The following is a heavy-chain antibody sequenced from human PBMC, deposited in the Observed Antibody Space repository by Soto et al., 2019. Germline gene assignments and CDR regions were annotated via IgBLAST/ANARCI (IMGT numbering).Heavy chain of an antibody. CDR2: ISAYNGNT. D-gene: IGHD6-19*01. J-gene: IGHJ5*02. CDR1: GYAFTSYG. Sequence: SAQVSFRASGYAFTSYGISWVRQAPGQGLEWMGWISAYNGNTNYAQKLQGRVTMTTDTSTSTAYMELRSLRSDDTAVYYCARDIVSSGWYTPYNWFDPWGQGTLVTVSS. CDR3: ARDIVSSGWYTPYNWFDP. V-gene: IGHV1-18*04.